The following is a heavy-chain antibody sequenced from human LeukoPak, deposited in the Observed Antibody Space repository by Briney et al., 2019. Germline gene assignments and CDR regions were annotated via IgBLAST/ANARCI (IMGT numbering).Heavy chain of an antibody. CDR1: GYTFTGYY. D-gene: IGHD1-26*01. V-gene: IGHV1-2*06. CDR2: INPNSGGT. Sequence: ASVKVSCKASGYTFTGYYMHWVRQAPGQGLEWMGRINPNSGGTNYAQKFQGRVTMTRDTSISTAYMELSRLRSDDTAVYYCARAGGGVTFYYYYYMDVWGRGTTVTVPS. J-gene: IGHJ6*03. CDR3: ARAGGGVTFYYYYYMDV.